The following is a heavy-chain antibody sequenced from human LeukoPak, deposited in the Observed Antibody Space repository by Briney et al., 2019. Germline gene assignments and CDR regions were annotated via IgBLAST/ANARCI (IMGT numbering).Heavy chain of an antibody. Sequence: ASAKVSCKASGYTFTSYGITWVRQASGQGLEWMGWISAYHGNTNYAQKLQGRVTMTTDTSTSTAFMELRSLRSDDTAVYYCARTPYYEGAEYFQHWGQGTLVTVSS. V-gene: IGHV1-18*01. CDR1: GYTFTSYG. CDR2: ISAYHGNT. D-gene: IGHD3-22*01. J-gene: IGHJ1*01. CDR3: ARTPYYEGAEYFQH.